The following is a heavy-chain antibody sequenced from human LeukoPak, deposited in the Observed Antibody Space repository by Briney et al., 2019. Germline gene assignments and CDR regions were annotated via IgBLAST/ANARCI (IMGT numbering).Heavy chain of an antibody. CDR1: GFSFRSYG. D-gene: IGHD5-18*01. CDR3: ARALGDTAMVFFDY. J-gene: IGHJ4*02. Sequence: GGSLRLSCAASGFSFRSYGMHWVRQAPGKGLEWVSYISTISNTHYADSVKGRFTISRDNAKNSLFLQMNSLRAEDTAVYYCARALGDTAMVFFDYWGQGTLVTVSS. V-gene: IGHV3-48*01. CDR2: ISTISNT.